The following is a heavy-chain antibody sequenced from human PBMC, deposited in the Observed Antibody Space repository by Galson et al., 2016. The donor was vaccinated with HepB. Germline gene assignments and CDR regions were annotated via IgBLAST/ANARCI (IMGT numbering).Heavy chain of an antibody. CDR1: GDSINSGSYF. Sequence: TLSLTCTVSGDSINSGSYFWNWIRQHPGKGLEWIGYIYYSGSTYYNPSLRSRVTISVDTSKNQFSLKLNSVTAAGTAVYYCARAAAGKGNWFDPWGQGALVTVSS. CDR2: IYYSGST. V-gene: IGHV4-31*03. J-gene: IGHJ5*02. CDR3: ARAAAGKGNWFDP. D-gene: IGHD6-13*01.